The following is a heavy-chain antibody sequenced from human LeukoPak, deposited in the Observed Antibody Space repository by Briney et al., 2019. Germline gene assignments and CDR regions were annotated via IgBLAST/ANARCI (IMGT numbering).Heavy chain of an antibody. V-gene: IGHV3-66*02. CDR1: GFTVSSNY. D-gene: IGHD2-2*02. CDR2: IYSGGST. CDR3: AREVVVPAAIPYNWFDP. J-gene: IGHJ5*02. Sequence: GGSLRLSCAASGFTVSSNYMSWVRQAPGKGLEWVSVIYSGGSTYYADSVKGRFTISRDNSKNTLCLQMNSLRAEDTAVYYCAREVVVPAAIPYNWFDPWGQGPLVTVSS.